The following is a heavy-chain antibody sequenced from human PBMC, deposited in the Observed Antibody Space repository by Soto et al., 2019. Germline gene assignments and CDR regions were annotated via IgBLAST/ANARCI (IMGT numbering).Heavy chain of an antibody. CDR3: AKGWTGSSCWYELDY. Sequence: EVQLLDSGGGLEQPGGSLRLSCAASGFTFSNYAMSWVRQAPGKGLEWVSTISNTGGSTYYAASGKGRFTISRDNSENTLYLQMNSLRAEDTALCYCAKGWTGSSCWYELDYWGQGTLVTVSS. J-gene: IGHJ4*02. V-gene: IGHV3-23*01. CDR1: GFTFSNYA. D-gene: IGHD6-13*01. CDR2: ISNTGGST.